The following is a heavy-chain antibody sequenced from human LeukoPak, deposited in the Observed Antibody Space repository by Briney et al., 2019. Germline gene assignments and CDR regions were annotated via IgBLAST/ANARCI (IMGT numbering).Heavy chain of an antibody. Sequence: KPSETLSLTCAVYGGSFSGYYWSWIRQSPGKGLEWIGEINHSGSTNYNPSLKSRVTISVDTSKNQFSLKLSSVTAADTAVYYCARGGYCSSTSCYRVRGRPPNWFDPWGQGTLVTVSS. V-gene: IGHV4-34*01. J-gene: IGHJ5*02. CDR2: INHSGST. CDR1: GGSFSGYY. CDR3: ARGGYCSSTSCYRVRGRPPNWFDP. D-gene: IGHD2-2*01.